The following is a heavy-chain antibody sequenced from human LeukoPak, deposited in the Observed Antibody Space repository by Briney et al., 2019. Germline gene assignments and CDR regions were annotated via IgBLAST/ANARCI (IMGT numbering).Heavy chain of an antibody. J-gene: IGHJ3*01. V-gene: IGHV4-59*01. Sequence: SETLSLTCTVSGGSISSYYWSWLRPPPGQGLEWMGYTYDSGTTNYNPSLKSRITISVDTSNNQFSLKMSPVTAADTAVYYCASLTTADAFWGQGTMVTVSS. CDR1: GGSISSYY. CDR2: TYDSGTT. CDR3: ASLTTADAF. D-gene: IGHD3-22*01.